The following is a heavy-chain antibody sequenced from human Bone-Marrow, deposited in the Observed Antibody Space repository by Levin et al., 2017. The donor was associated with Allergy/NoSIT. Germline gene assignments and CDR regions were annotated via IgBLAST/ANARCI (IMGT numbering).Heavy chain of an antibody. CDR3: ARAGRYDY. D-gene: IGHD3-9*01. V-gene: IGHV4-38-2*01. CDR2: IYHSGST. Sequence: SQTLSLTCAVSGYSIRSDYYWGWIRQPPGEGLEWIGNIYHSGSTYYNPSLKSRVTISVDTSKNQFSLKLRSVTAADTAVYYCARAGRYDYWGQGTLVTVSS. J-gene: IGHJ4*02. CDR1: GYSIRSDYY.